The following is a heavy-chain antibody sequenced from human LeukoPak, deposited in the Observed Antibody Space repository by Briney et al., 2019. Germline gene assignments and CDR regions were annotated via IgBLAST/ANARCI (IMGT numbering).Heavy chain of an antibody. Sequence: PSETLSLTCTVSGSSLNSAHYWAWIRQPPGKGLEWIATIYPSGSTSYNPSLKSRVTISVDTSKNQFSLKLSSVAAADTAVYYCARLVRGSSYSVYYYYYMDVWGKGTTVTISS. CDR1: GSSLNSAHY. D-gene: IGHD3-10*02. V-gene: IGHV4-38-2*02. J-gene: IGHJ6*03. CDR3: ARLVRGSSYSVYYYYYMDV. CDR2: IYPSGST.